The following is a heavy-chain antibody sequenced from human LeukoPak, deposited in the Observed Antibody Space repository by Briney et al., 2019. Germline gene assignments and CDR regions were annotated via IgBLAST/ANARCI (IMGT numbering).Heavy chain of an antibody. Sequence: GKSLKISCKASGYSFTTHWIGWVRQMPGKGLEWMGIIYPGDSDTRYSPSFQGHVTISADKSISTAYLQWSSLKASDTAMYYCARQTEWELPYFDYWGQGTLVTVSS. CDR3: ARQTEWELPYFDY. V-gene: IGHV5-51*01. D-gene: IGHD1-26*01. J-gene: IGHJ4*02. CDR1: GYSFTTHW. CDR2: IYPGDSDT.